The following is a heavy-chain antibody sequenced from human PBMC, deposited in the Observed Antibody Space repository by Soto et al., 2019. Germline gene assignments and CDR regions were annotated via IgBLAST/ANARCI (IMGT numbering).Heavy chain of an antibody. CDR1: GFTFSSYA. Sequence: QVQLVESGGGVVQPGRSLRLSCAASGFTFSSYAMHWVRQAPGKGLEWVAVISYDGSNKYYADSVKGRFTISRDNSKNTLYLQMNSLRAEDTAVYYCARDRGSGSNWFDPWGQGTLVTVSS. V-gene: IGHV3-30-3*01. CDR3: ARDRGSGSNWFDP. D-gene: IGHD3-10*01. CDR2: ISYDGSNK. J-gene: IGHJ5*02.